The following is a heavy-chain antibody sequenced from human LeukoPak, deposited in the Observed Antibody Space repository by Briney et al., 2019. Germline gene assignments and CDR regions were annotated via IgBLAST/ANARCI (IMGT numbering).Heavy chain of an antibody. D-gene: IGHD3-10*01. Sequence: KFQGRVTITRDTSASTAYMELSSLRSVDTAVYYCARWGGGEFDYWGQGTLVTVSS. CDR3: ARWGGGEFDY. J-gene: IGHJ4*02. V-gene: IGHV1-3*01.